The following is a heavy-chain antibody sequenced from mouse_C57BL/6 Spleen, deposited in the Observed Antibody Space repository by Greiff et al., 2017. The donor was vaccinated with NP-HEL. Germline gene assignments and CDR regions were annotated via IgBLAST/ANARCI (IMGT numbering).Heavy chain of an antibody. CDR2: ISYDGSN. CDR1: GYSITSGYY. V-gene: IGHV3-6*01. Sequence: EVKVVESGPGLVKPSQSLSLTCSVTGYSITSGYYWYWIRPPPGNLLELMGFISYDGSNNYNPFLKNRISITRDTSMNQLFLKMNSVNTECTATNYCTSDERELRPPYWYFDVWGTGTTVTVSS. J-gene: IGHJ1*03. D-gene: IGHD6-1*01. CDR3: TSDERELRPPYWYFDV.